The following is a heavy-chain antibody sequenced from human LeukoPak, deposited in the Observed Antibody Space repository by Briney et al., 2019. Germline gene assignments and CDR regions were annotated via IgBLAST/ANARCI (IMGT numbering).Heavy chain of an antibody. D-gene: IGHD5-18*01. CDR1: GYTFTGYY. CDR2: ISPYTGNT. J-gene: IGHJ3*02. CDR3: ARRGFSYGFYLHAFDI. V-gene: IGHV1-18*04. Sequence: ASVKVSCKASGYTFTGYYMHWVRQAPGQGLERMGWISPYTGNTNYEQKFQGRVTMTTNTSTSTAYMELRSLRSDDTAVYYCARRGFSYGFYLHAFDIWGQGTMVTVSS.